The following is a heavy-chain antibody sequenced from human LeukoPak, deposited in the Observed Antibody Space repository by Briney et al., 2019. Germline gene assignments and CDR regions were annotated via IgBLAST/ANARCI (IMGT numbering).Heavy chain of an antibody. Sequence: SETLSLTCTVSGGSISSSSYHWGWIRQPPGKGLEWIGTIYYGGSTYYNPSLKSRVTISVDTSKKQFSLKLTSVTAADAAVYYCARGTMTTVTYYFDYWGQGTLVTVSS. CDR1: GGSISSSSYH. CDR3: ARGTMTTVTYYFDY. J-gene: IGHJ4*02. V-gene: IGHV4-39*01. D-gene: IGHD4-17*01. CDR2: IYYGGST.